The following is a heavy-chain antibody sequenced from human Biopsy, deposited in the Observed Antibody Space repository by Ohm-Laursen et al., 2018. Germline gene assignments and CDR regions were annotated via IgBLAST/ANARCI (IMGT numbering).Heavy chain of an antibody. CDR2: ISGNSDII. J-gene: IGHJ4*02. Sequence: SLRLSCAASGFTFSSYAMTWFRQAPGKGLAWVSTISGNSDIIYDTDSVKGRFTISRDNSKNTLYLQMNSLRADDTAVYYCALAAAQTVTHFDYWGQGTLVTVSS. V-gene: IGHV3-23*01. D-gene: IGHD4-17*01. CDR3: ALAAAQTVTHFDY. CDR1: GFTFSSYA.